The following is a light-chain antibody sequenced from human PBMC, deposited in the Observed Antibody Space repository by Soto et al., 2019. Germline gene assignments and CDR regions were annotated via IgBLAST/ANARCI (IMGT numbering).Light chain of an antibody. Sequence: EIVLTHSPGTLSLSQGERATLYGSASQSGSSNYLASYQQKPGQAPRPLIYGASSRATGIPDRFSGSGSGTDFTLTISRLEPEDFAVYYCQHYGSSPETFGQGTKVDIK. CDR1: QSGSSNY. J-gene: IGKJ1*01. CDR3: QHYGSSPET. V-gene: IGKV3-20*01. CDR2: GAS.